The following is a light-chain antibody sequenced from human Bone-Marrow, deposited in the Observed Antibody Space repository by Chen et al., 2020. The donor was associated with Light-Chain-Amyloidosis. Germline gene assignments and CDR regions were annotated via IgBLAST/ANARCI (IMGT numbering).Light chain of an antibody. CDR1: VLAKKY. Sequence: SYELTQPHAVSVSPGQTARITCSGAVLAKKYARWFQQKPGPAPVLVIYKDSERPSGIPVRFSGSSSGTTVTLTISGAQVEDEADYYCYSATDNNLGVFGGGTKLTVL. J-gene: IGLJ2*01. CDR3: YSATDNNLGV. CDR2: KDS. V-gene: IGLV3-27*01.